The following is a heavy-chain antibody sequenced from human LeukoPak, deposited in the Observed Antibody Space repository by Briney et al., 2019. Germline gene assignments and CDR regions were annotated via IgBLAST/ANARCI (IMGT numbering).Heavy chain of an antibody. CDR1: GFTFSNYA. CDR3: TRWGGGSPTEAFDI. Sequence: GGSLRLSCAASGFTFSNYAMNWVRQASGKGLEWVGRIRSKSNIYATAYAASFKGRFTISRDDSKNTAYLQMNSLKTEDTAVYYCTRWGGGSPTEAFDIWGQGTMVTVSS. J-gene: IGHJ3*02. V-gene: IGHV3-73*01. D-gene: IGHD2-15*01. CDR2: IRSKSNIYAT.